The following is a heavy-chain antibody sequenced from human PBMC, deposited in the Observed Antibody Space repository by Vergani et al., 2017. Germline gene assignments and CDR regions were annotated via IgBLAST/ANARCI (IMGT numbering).Heavy chain of an antibody. CDR2: INPNSGGT. V-gene: IGHV1-2*06. J-gene: IGHJ4*02. CDR3: ARAKSIAARPLDY. Sequence: QVQLVQSGAEVKKPGASVKVSCKASGYTFTGYYIHWVRQAPGQGLEWMGRINPNSGGTNYAQKFQGRVTMTTDTSTSTAYMELRSLRSDDTAVYYCARAKSIAARPLDYWGQGTLVTVSS. CDR1: GYTFTGYY. D-gene: IGHD6-6*01.